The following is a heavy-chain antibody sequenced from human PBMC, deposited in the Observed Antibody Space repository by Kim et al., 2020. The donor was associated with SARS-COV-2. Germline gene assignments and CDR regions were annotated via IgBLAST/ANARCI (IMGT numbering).Heavy chain of an antibody. D-gene: IGHD6-6*01. V-gene: IGHV4-59*13. Sequence: SETLSLTCSVSGASISSDYWSWMRQSPGKGLEWIGFISKAESTRYNPSLKSRVTISDDTSNNQFSLKLTSVTAADTAVYYCTRGMPIGVGARRIGMDVWG. CDR1: GASISSDY. CDR3: TRGMPIGVGARRIGMDV. J-gene: IGHJ6*01. CDR2: ISKAEST.